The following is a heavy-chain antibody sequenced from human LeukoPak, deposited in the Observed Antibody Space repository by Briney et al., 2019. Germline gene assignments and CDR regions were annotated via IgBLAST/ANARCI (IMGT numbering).Heavy chain of an antibody. Sequence: PSETLSLTCAVYGGSFSGYYWSWLRQPPGKGLEWIGEINHSGSTNYNPSLKSRVTISVDTSKNQFSLKLSSVTAADTAVYYCARHRYYYGSRRNLYYFDYWGQGTLVTVSS. V-gene: IGHV4-34*01. J-gene: IGHJ4*02. CDR3: ARHRYYYGSRRNLYYFDY. D-gene: IGHD3-10*01. CDR1: GGSFSGYY. CDR2: INHSGST.